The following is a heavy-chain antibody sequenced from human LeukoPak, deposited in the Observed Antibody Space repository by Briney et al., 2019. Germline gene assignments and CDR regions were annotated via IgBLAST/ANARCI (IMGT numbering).Heavy chain of an antibody. CDR2: INLDESEK. CDR3: AKQVYYDFWSGYSFDY. J-gene: IGHJ4*02. CDR1: GFTFSSYW. V-gene: IGHV3-7*03. Sequence: GGSLRLSCAASGFTFSSYWLSWVRQAPGKGLEWVANINLDESEKYYVDSVKGRFTISRDNAKNSLYLQMNSLRAEDTAVYYCAKQVYYDFWSGYSFDYWGQGTLVTVSS. D-gene: IGHD3-3*01.